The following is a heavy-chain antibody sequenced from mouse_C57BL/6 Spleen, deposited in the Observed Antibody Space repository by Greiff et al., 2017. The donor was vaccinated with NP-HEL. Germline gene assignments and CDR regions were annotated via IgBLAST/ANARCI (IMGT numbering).Heavy chain of an antibody. D-gene: IGHD2-4*01. CDR1: GYTFTSYW. Sequence: QVQLQQSGAELVKPGASVKVSCKASGYTFTSYWMHWVKQRPGQGLEWIGRIHPSDSDTNYNQKFKGKATLTVDKSSSTAYMQLSSLTSEDSAVYYCAMRYDYDGYWYFDVWGTGTTVTVSS. V-gene: IGHV1-74*01. CDR2: IHPSDSDT. J-gene: IGHJ1*03. CDR3: AMRYDYDGYWYFDV.